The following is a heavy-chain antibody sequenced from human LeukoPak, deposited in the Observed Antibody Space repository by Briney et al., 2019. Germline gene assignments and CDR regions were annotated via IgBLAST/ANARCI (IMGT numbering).Heavy chain of an antibody. V-gene: IGHV3-23*01. CDR2: ISGSGGTT. D-gene: IGHD2-15*01. CDR3: AKGDCSGGSCFSFDS. J-gene: IGHJ4*02. CDR1: GFTFRNDA. Sequence: GGSLRLSCAASGFTFRNDAMSWVRQALGKGLEWVSDISGSGGTTHYADSVKGRFTISRDNYKNTLYLQMNSLRAEDTAVHYCAKGDCSGGSCFSFDSWGQGTLVTVSS.